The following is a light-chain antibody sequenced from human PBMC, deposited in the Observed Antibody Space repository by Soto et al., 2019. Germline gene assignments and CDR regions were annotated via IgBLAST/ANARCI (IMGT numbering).Light chain of an antibody. CDR1: QYISTW. Sequence: DIQMTQSTSTLSPAGGDSGTRTSPDSQYISTWLAWYQLQPGKAPNLLIYKASRLESGVPSRFSGSGSERESTLTSSGLQPGDPATYYCQQYNSYSPTCGQGTKVDNK. V-gene: IGKV1-5*03. J-gene: IGKJ1*01. CDR2: KAS. CDR3: QQYNSYSPT.